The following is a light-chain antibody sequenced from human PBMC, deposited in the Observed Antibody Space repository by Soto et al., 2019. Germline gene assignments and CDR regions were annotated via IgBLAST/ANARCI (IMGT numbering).Light chain of an antibody. CDR2: RAS. CDR3: QQYKGFPLT. V-gene: IGKV1-5*03. J-gene: IGKJ4*01. Sequence: DIQMTQSPSTLSASVGDRVTLTCRASQSISSWLAWYQQKPGKAPKLLIYRASNLDSGVPSRFSGSGSGTAFTLTSSSLQPDDFAPYYCQQYKGFPLTYGGGTKVEI. CDR1: QSISSW.